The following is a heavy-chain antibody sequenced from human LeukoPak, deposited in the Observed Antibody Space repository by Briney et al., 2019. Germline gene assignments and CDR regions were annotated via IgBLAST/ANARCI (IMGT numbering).Heavy chain of an antibody. D-gene: IGHD3-10*01. J-gene: IGHJ4*02. CDR1: GGSFSGYY. Sequence: SETLSLTCAVYGGSFSGYYWSWIRQPPGKGLEWIGEINHSGSTNYNPSLKSRVTISVDTSKNQFSLKLSSVTAADTAVYYCARGGGSSDYWGQGTLATVSS. CDR3: ARGGGSSDY. CDR2: INHSGST. V-gene: IGHV4-34*01.